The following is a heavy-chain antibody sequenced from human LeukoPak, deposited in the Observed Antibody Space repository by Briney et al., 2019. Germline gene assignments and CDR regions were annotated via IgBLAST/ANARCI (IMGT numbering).Heavy chain of an antibody. CDR2: TPYDGSNK. CDR1: GFTFSSYA. V-gene: IGHV3-30-3*01. Sequence: GGSLRLSCAASGFTFSSYAMYWVRQAPGKGLEWVAVTPYDGSNKYYADSVKGRFTISRDNSKNTLYLQMNSLRVEDTAVYYCARGSPVDYWGQGTLVTVSS. CDR3: ARGSPVDY. J-gene: IGHJ4*02.